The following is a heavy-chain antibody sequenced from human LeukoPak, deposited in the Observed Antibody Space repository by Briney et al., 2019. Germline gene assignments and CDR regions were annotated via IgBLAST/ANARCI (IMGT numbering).Heavy chain of an antibody. CDR1: GYTFTSYK. CDR2: MNPNSGNT. V-gene: IGHV1-8*01. CDR3: ARGPVEAVFGVSTED. Sequence: GASLKVSCKASGYTFTSYKINWVRQAIGQGLEWMGWMNPNSGNTGYAQKFQGRVSMTRDTSISTAYMELSSLRSEDTAVYYCARGPVEAVFGVSTEDWGQGTTVTVSS. J-gene: IGHJ6*02. D-gene: IGHD3-10*02.